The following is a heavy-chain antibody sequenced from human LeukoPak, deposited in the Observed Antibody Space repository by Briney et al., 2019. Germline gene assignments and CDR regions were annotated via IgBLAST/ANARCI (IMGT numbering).Heavy chain of an antibody. Sequence: ASVKVSCKASGYTFTSYDINWVRQATGQGLEWMGWMNPNSGNTGYAQKFQGRVTMTRNTSISTAYMELSSLRSEDTAVYYCARGRVSGXAAAEEAQENWFDPWGQGTLVTVSS. D-gene: IGHD6-13*01. CDR3: ARGRVSGXAAAEEAQENWFDP. J-gene: IGHJ5*02. V-gene: IGHV1-8*01. CDR1: GYTFTSYD. CDR2: MNPNSGNT.